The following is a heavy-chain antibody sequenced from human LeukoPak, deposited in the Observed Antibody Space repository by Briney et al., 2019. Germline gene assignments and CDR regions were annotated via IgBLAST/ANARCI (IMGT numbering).Heavy chain of an antibody. CDR3: ARSRFIRYFDWLLSPGTFDI. CDR2: IGTAGDT. J-gene: IGHJ3*02. CDR1: GFTFSSYD. D-gene: IGHD3-9*01. Sequence: RGSLRLSCAASGFTFSSYDMHWVRQATGKGLEWVSAIGTAGDTYYPGSVKGRFTISRENAKNSLYLQMNSLRAGDTAVYYCARSRFIRYFDWLLSPGTFDIWGQGTMVTVSS. V-gene: IGHV3-13*01.